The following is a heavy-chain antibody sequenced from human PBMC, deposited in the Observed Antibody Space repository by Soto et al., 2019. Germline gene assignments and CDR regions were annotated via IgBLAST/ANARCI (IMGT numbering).Heavy chain of an antibody. CDR1: GGSLSSYY. CDR2: IYYSGST. CDR3: AREGSGWFVGDYGKDV. Sequence: PSDTLSLTCTVSGGSLSSYYWSWNRQPPGKGLEWIGYIYYSGSTNYNPSLKSRVTISVDTSKNQFSLKLSSVTAADTAVYYCAREGSGWFVGDYGKDVWGQGTTVNVSS. D-gene: IGHD6-19*01. V-gene: IGHV4-59*01. J-gene: IGHJ6*02.